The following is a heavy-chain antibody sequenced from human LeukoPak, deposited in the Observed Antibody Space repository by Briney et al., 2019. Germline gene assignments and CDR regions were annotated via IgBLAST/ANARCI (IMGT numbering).Heavy chain of an antibody. J-gene: IGHJ4*02. CDR3: ARVQNRGSYDY. Sequence: GGSLRLSCAASGFTFSSDAMHWVRRAPGKGLEYVSGIPSNGDSAFDANSVKGRFTISRDNSKSTLDLQMGSLRAEDMAVYYCARVQNRGSYDYWGQGTLVTVSS. CDR2: IPSNGDSA. V-gene: IGHV3-64*01. D-gene: IGHD5-18*01. CDR1: GFTFSSDA.